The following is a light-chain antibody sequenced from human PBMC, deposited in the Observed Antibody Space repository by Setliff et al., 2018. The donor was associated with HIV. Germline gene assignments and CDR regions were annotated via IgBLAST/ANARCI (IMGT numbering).Light chain of an antibody. CDR3: CSYTSSNTVL. CDR2: DVT. CDR1: SSDVGGYNY. Sequence: QSALAQPASVSGSPGQSITISCTGTSSDVGGYNYVSWYQQHPGKAPKLMICDVTNRPSGVSDRFSGSKSGNTASLTISGPQAEDEADYYCCSYTSSNTVLFGGGTKVTVL. V-gene: IGLV2-14*03. J-gene: IGLJ2*01.